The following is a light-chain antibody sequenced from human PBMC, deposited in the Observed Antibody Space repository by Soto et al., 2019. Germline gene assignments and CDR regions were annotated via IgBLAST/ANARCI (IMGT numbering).Light chain of an antibody. Sequence: EIVMTQSPATLSVSPGERVTLSCRASESVGSNLAWYQQKPGQSPRLLIQGASTRATDIPARISGSGSGTEFTLSISSLEPEDFAVYYCQQRSNWPPTITFGQGTRLEIK. CDR3: QQRSNWPPTIT. V-gene: IGKV3-15*01. CDR1: ESVGSN. CDR2: GAS. J-gene: IGKJ5*01.